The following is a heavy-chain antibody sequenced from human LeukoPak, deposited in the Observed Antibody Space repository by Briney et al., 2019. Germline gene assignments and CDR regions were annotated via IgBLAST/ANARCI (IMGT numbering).Heavy chain of an antibody. Sequence: GGSLRLSCAASGFTFDDYTMHWVRQAPGKGLEWVSLISWDGGSTYYADSVKGRFTISRDSSKNSLYLQMNSLRTEDTALYYYAKGAIASGDMDVWGKGTTVTVSS. CDR1: GFTFDDYT. CDR3: AKGAIASGDMDV. CDR2: ISWDGGST. V-gene: IGHV3-43*01. J-gene: IGHJ6*03. D-gene: IGHD2-15*01.